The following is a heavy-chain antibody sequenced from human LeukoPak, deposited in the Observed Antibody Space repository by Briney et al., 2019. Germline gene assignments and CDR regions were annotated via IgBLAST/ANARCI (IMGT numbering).Heavy chain of an antibody. V-gene: IGHV1-46*01. CDR2: INPSGGST. J-gene: IGHJ4*02. CDR3: ARDSLRIVAGPNPWGY. CDR1: GYTFTSYY. Sequence: ASVKVSCKASGYTFTSYYMHWVRQAPGQGLEWMGIINPSGGSTSYAQKFQGRVTMTRDTSTSTVYMELSSLRSEDTAVYCCARDSLRIVAGPNPWGYWGQGTLVTVSS. D-gene: IGHD3-22*01.